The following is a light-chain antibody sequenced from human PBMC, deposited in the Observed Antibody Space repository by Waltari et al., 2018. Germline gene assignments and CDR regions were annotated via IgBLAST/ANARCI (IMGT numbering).Light chain of an antibody. CDR3: SAWDSSLKSHV. J-gene: IGLJ1*01. V-gene: IGLV10-54*01. CDR1: NNKIGDQR. CDR2: RNN. Sequence: QAGLTQPPSVSKDMRQTATLTCTGNNNKIGDQRALWLQQPHGRPPKLLSYRNNDRPSGISERFSASRSGNTASLTITGLQPEDEADYYCSAWDSSLKSHVFGTGTKVTVL.